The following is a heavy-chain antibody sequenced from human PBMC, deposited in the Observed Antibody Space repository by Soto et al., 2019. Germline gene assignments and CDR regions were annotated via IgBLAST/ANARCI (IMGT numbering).Heavy chain of an antibody. Sequence: SVKVSCKASGGTFSSYAISWVRQAPGQGLEWMGGIIPIFGTANYAQKFQGRVTITADESTSTAYMELSSLRSEDTAVYYCARVGSYGLYYYYYYGMDVWRQGTTVTVSS. CDR2: IIPIFGTA. J-gene: IGHJ6*02. V-gene: IGHV1-69*13. CDR3: ARVGSYGLYYYYYYGMDV. CDR1: GGTFSSYA. D-gene: IGHD5-18*01.